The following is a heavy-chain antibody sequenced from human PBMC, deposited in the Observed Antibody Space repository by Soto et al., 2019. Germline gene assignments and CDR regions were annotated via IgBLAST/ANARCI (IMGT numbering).Heavy chain of an antibody. D-gene: IGHD3-10*01. CDR2: IYYSGST. J-gene: IGHJ3*02. CDR1: DGCRSRGGSY. CDR3: ARDYPHGSGSYYNDAFDI. Sequence: SLECTVGDGCRSRGGSYCSKIDQHPGKGLEWIGYIYYSGSTSYNPSLKSRVTISVDTSKNQFSLKLSSATAADTAVYYCARDYPHGSGSYYNDAFDIWGQRTMATV. V-gene: IGHV4-31*03.